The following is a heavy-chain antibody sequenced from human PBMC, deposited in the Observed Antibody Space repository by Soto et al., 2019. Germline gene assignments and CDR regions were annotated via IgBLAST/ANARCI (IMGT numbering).Heavy chain of an antibody. CDR3: ARGRRKNEYSSSWPYYFDY. V-gene: IGHV4-30-2*01. Sequence: PXETLSLTCPVSGCSISSGGYSWSWVRQPPGKGLEWIGEINHSGSTNYNPSLKSRVTISVDTSKSQFSLKLSSVTAADTAVYYCARGRRKNEYSSSWPYYFDYWGQRTLVT. CDR1: GCSISSGGYS. J-gene: IGHJ4*02. D-gene: IGHD6-13*01. CDR2: INHSGST.